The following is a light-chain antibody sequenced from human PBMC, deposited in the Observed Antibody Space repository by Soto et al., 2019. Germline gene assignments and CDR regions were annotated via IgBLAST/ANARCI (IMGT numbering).Light chain of an antibody. CDR2: GAS. Sequence: DIQMTQSPSSLSASVGDRVTITCRASQSMNKYLNWYQQKPGKAPKLLIYGASILQSGAPSRFSGSVSGTDFTFTITSLQPEDFATYYCQQTYRTPYTFGQGTKVDIK. CDR1: QSMNKY. CDR3: QQTYRTPYT. J-gene: IGKJ2*01. V-gene: IGKV1-39*01.